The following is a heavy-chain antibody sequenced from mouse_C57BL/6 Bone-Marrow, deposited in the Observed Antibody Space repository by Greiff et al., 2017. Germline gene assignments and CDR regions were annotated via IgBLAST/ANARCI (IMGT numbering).Heavy chain of an antibody. D-gene: IGHD1-1*01. CDR1: GYTFTDYY. Sequence: QVQLQQSGAELVRPGASVKLSCKASGYTFTDYYINWVQQTPGQGLEWIASIYPGSGNTYYHEKFKGKDTLTAEKSSSPAYLQLSSLTSEDSAVYFCASAPFITTVVATPYCDVWGTGTTVTVSS. CDR2: IYPGSGNT. J-gene: IGHJ1*03. V-gene: IGHV1-76*01. CDR3: ASAPFITTVVATPYCDV.